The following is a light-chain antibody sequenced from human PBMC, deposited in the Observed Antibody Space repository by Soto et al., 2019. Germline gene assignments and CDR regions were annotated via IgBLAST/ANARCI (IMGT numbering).Light chain of an antibody. CDR1: NIGSES. CDR3: QVWDSSSDHSVV. CDR2: YDS. Sequence: SYELTQPPSVSVAPGKTARITCGGSNIGSESVHWSQQKPGQAPVVVMYYDSDRPSGIPERFSGSNSGNTATLTISRVEAGDEADYCCQVWDSSSDHSVVFGGGTQLTVL. V-gene: IGLV3-21*04. J-gene: IGLJ2*01.